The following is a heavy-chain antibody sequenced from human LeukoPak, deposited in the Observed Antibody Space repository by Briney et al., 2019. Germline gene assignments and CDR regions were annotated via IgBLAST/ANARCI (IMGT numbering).Heavy chain of an antibody. D-gene: IGHD3-22*01. CDR2: ITYKGRT. Sequence: PSETLSLTRTVSAGSISTYYWTGIRRPAGKGLEWMGYITYKGRTDYNPSLKSRVTISLDTPKNQFYRKLPSVTAADTAVYYCAKWGYCCDSSAYVAPTDGSWGQGTLVTVSS. J-gene: IGHJ5*02. CDR3: AKWGYCCDSSAYVAPTDGS. CDR1: AGSISTYY. V-gene: IGHV4-59*01.